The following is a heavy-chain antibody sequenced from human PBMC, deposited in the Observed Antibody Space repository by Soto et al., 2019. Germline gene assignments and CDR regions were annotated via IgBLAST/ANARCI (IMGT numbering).Heavy chain of an antibody. CDR3: ARLIYGYRPLFDY. CDR1: GGSISSYY. J-gene: IGHJ4*02. Sequence: SETLSLTCTVSGGSISSYYWSWIRQPPGKGLEWIGYIYYSGSTNYNPSLKSRVTISVDTSKNQFSLKLSSVTAADTAVYYCARLIYGYRPLFDYWGQGTLVTVSS. V-gene: IGHV4-59*01. CDR2: IYYSGST. D-gene: IGHD5-18*01.